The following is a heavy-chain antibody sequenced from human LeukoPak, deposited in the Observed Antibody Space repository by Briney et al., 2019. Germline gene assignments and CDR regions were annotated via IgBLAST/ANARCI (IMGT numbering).Heavy chain of an antibody. J-gene: IGHJ4*02. CDR1: GGTFSSYA. Sequence: SVKVSCKASGGTFSSYAISWVRQAPGQGLEWMGGIIPIFGTANYAQKFQGRVTITTDESTSTAYMELSSLRSEDTAVYYCARDLDCSSTSCSDYWGQGTLVTVSS. D-gene: IGHD2-2*01. CDR3: ARDLDCSSTSCSDY. V-gene: IGHV1-69*05. CDR2: IIPIFGTA.